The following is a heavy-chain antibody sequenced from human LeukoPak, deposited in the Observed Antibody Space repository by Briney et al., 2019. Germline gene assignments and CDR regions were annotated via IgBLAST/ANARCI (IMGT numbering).Heavy chain of an antibody. V-gene: IGHV3-21*01. CDR3: ARIPKRPDCGGPCYYFDY. CDR1: GFTFTSYS. D-gene: IGHD2-21*01. CDR2: ISSTSNYI. Sequence: PGGSLRLSCAASGFTFTSYSMNWVRQGPGKGLEWVSSISSTSNYIYHADSVKGRFTISRDNAKNSLYLQMNSLRAEDTAVYYCARIPKRPDCGGPCYYFDYWGQGTLVTVSS. J-gene: IGHJ4*02.